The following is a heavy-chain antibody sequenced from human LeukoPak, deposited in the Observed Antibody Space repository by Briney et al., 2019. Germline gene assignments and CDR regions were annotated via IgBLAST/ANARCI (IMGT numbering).Heavy chain of an antibody. J-gene: IGHJ4*02. CDR1: GGSISSYY. CDR3: ARQYSGNYFYFDY. D-gene: IGHD3-22*01. Sequence: PSETLSLTCTVSGGSISSYYWSWIRQPPGKGLEWIGYIYYTGSTNYNPSLKSRVTISADTSKNQFSLKLSSVTAADTAVYYCARQYSGNYFYFDYWGQGTLVTVSS. CDR2: IYYTGST. V-gene: IGHV4-59*08.